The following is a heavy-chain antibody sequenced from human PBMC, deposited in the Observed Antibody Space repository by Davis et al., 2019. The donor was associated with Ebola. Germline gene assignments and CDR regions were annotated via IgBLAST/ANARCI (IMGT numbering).Heavy chain of an antibody. Sequence: SVKVSCKASGGTFTSYAISWVRQAPGQGLEWMGRIIPILGIANYAQKFQGRVTITADKSTSTAYMELSSLRSEDTAVYYCARDDGYNPFDYWGQGTLVTVSS. CDR1: GGTFTSYA. V-gene: IGHV1-69*04. D-gene: IGHD5-24*01. CDR2: IIPILGIA. J-gene: IGHJ4*02. CDR3: ARDDGYNPFDY.